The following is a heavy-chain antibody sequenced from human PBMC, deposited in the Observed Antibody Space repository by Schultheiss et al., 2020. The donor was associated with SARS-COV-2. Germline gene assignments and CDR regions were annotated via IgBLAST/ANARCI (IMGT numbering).Heavy chain of an antibody. D-gene: IGHD4-17*01. J-gene: IGHJ4*02. CDR3: ARGGNPLYGDYGY. Sequence: SETLSLTCAVYGGSFSGYYWTWIRQPPGKGLEWIGEINHSGSTSYNPSLKSRVTISVDTSKNQFSLKLSSVTAADTAVYYCARGGNPLYGDYGYWGQGTLVTVSS. CDR1: GGSFSGYY. CDR2: INHSGST. V-gene: IGHV4-34*01.